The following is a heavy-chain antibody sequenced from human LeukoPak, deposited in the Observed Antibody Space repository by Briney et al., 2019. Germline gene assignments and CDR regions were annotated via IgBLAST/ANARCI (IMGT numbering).Heavy chain of an antibody. Sequence: GGSLRLSCEASGFTFSGYAVSWVRQAPGKGLEWVSGFGTDGNTHYAESVRGRFDISRDTSKTTVYLQMNSLRAEDTALYYCARELAAAAAGAFDIWGQGTMVTVSS. CDR2: FGTDGNT. CDR3: ARELAAAAAGAFDI. D-gene: IGHD6-13*01. J-gene: IGHJ3*02. V-gene: IGHV3-23*01. CDR1: GFTFSGYA.